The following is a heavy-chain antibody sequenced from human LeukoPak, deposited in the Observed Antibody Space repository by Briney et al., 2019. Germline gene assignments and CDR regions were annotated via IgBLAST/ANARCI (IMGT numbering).Heavy chain of an antibody. J-gene: IGHJ4*02. V-gene: IGHV3-33*01. CDR1: GFTFTTYG. Sequence: GGSLSLSCEASGFTFTTYGMHWVRQAPGKGLEWVAIIWYDGSNKYYADSVRGRFTISRDNSKNTLYLQMNSLRVEDTAMYYCAGGEPYVYWGQGTLVTVSS. CDR2: IWYDGSNK. D-gene: IGHD1-14*01. CDR3: AGGEPYVY.